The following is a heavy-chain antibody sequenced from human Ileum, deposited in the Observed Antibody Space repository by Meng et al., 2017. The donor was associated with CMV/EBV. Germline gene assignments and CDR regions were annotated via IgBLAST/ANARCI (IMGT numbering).Heavy chain of an antibody. CDR1: GFTLSSYE. Sequence: GESLKISCEASGFTLSSYEMNWVRQAPGKGLEWVSYIHNSGSVIYYAESVKGRFTISRDNAKNSLYLQMNSLRAEDMAVYYCARDGYDFRSGNHDAYDVWGRGTMVTVSS. CDR3: ARDGYDFRSGNHDAYDV. V-gene: IGHV3-48*03. CDR2: IHNSGSVI. J-gene: IGHJ3*01. D-gene: IGHD3-3*01.